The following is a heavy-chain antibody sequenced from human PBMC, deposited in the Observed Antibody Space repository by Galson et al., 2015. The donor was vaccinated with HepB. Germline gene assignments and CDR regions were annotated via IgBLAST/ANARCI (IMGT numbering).Heavy chain of an antibody. D-gene: IGHD3-3*01. CDR2: ISSSSSTI. CDR3: AAPINTWSGYYSRLEK. Sequence: SLRLSCAASGFTFSSYSMNWVRQAPGKGLEWVSYISSSSSTIYYADSVKGRFTISRDNAKNSLYLQMNSLRDEDTAVYYCAAPINTWSGYYSRLEKWGQGTLVTVSS. V-gene: IGHV3-48*02. J-gene: IGHJ4*02. CDR1: GFTFSSYS.